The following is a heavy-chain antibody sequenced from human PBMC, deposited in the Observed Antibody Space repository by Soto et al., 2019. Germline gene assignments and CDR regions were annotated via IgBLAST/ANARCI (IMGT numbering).Heavy chain of an antibody. CDR2: IVPMFGTS. CDR1: GGTSTRYA. J-gene: IGHJ4*02. Sequence: QERLVQSGAEVRKPGSSVKVSCKVTGGTSTRYAINWVRQAPGQGLEGMGGIVPMFGTSKYAQKLKGRVTITADTSTNIAYMELRSLRSEDTAVYYCNRGSEYDFWSGYLWGQGTLVSVSS. V-gene: IGHV1-69*06. CDR3: NRGSEYDFWSGYL. D-gene: IGHD3-3*01.